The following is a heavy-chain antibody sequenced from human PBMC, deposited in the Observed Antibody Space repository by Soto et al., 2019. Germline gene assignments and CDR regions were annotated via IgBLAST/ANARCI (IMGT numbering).Heavy chain of an antibody. J-gene: IGHJ4*02. V-gene: IGHV3-23*01. CDR1: GFTFSSYA. Sequence: GGSLRLSCAASGFTFSSYAMSWVRQAPGKGLEWVSAISGSGCSTYYADSVKGRFTISRDNSKNTLYLQMNSLRAEDTAVYYCAKVFHDFWSGSSDYWGQGTLVTVSS. D-gene: IGHD3-3*01. CDR3: AKVFHDFWSGSSDY. CDR2: ISGSGCST.